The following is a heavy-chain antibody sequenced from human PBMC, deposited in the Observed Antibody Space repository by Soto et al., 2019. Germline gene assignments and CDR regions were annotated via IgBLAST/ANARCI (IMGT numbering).Heavy chain of an antibody. CDR3: ARQYYFGSGSYYHRPFDF. CDR1: GGSISSSSYY. V-gene: IGHV4-39*01. CDR2: IYYSGNT. J-gene: IGHJ4*02. Sequence: PSETLSLTCTVSGGSISSSSYYWGWIRQPPGKGLEWIGSIYYSGNTYYNPSLKSRVTISVDTAKNQFSLKLSSVTAAYTAVYYCARQYYFGSGSYYHRPFDFWGQGTLVTVSS. D-gene: IGHD3-10*01.